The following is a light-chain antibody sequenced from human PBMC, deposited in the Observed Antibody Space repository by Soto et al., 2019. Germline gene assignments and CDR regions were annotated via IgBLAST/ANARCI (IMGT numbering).Light chain of an antibody. CDR2: GAS. CDR3: HQYGNYGIT. V-gene: IGKV3-20*01. J-gene: IGKJ5*01. CDR1: QSVSSTS. Sequence: EIVLTQSPGTLSLSPGERATLSCRASQSVSSTSLALYQQKPGQAPRLLIYGASSRATGIPDRFSGSGSGTDFTLTISRLEPEDFAVYYCHQYGNYGITFGQGTRLEIK.